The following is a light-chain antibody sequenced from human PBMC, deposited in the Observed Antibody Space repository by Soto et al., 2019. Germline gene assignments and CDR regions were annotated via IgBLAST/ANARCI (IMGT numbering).Light chain of an antibody. V-gene: IGLV2-8*01. CDR3: SSYAGSDNYV. Sequence: QSVLTQPPSASGSPGQSVTISCSGTSSDTGDYNYVSWYQQHPGKAPKLMIYEVSKRPSGVPDRFSGSKSGNTASLTVSGLQAEDEADYYCSSYAGSDNYVFGTGTKDTDL. CDR1: SSDTGDYNY. CDR2: EVS. J-gene: IGLJ1*01.